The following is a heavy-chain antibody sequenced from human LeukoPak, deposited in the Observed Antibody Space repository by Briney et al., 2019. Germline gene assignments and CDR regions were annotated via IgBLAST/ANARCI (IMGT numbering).Heavy chain of an antibody. CDR1: GFTFSSYS. CDR3: ARQDTAMDYFDY. CDR2: ISSSSSYI. V-gene: IGHV3-21*01. J-gene: IGHJ4*02. Sequence: GGSLRLSCAASGFTFSSYSMNWARQAPGKGLEWVSSISSSSSYIYYADSVKGRFTISRDNAKNSLYLQMNSLRAEDTAVYYCARQDTAMDYFDYWGQGTLVTVSS. D-gene: IGHD5-18*01.